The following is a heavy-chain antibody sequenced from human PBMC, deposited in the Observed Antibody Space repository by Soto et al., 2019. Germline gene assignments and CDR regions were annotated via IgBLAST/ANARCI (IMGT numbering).Heavy chain of an antibody. Sequence: GWSLRLSCEASVFTFSSYWMTWVRQAPGKGLEWVANIKQDGSEKYYVDSVKGRFTISRDNSKNTLYLQMNSLRAEDTAVYYCAKDDESSGSLDAFDIWGQGTMVTXSS. CDR2: IKQDGSEK. CDR3: AKDDESSGSLDAFDI. CDR1: VFTFSSYW. J-gene: IGHJ3*02. V-gene: IGHV3-7*03. D-gene: IGHD3-22*01.